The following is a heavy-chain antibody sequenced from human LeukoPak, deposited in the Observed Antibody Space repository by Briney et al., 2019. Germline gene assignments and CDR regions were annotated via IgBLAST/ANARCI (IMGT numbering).Heavy chain of an antibody. Sequence: PGGSLRLSCAASGFTFSSYGMHWVRQAPGKGLEWVAFIRYDGSNKYYADSVKGRFTISRDNSKNTLYLQMNSLRAEDTAVYYCAKGMGDSSGYYYYYYYMDVWGKGTTVTVSS. V-gene: IGHV3-30*02. J-gene: IGHJ6*03. CDR1: GFTFSSYG. D-gene: IGHD3-22*01. CDR2: IRYDGSNK. CDR3: AKGMGDSSGYYYYYYYMDV.